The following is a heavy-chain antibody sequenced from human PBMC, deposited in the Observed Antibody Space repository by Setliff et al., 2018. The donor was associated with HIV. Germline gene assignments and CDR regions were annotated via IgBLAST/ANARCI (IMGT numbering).Heavy chain of an antibody. CDR2: IIPILGIA. J-gene: IGHJ4*02. D-gene: IGHD3-9*01. CDR1: GGTFSSYA. V-gene: IGHV1-69*10. CDR3: ARDGRVLQVLRYFDWLYYFDY. Sequence: GASVKVSCKASGGTFSSYAISWVRQAPGQGLEWMGGIIPILGIANYAQKFQGRVTITADKSTSTAYMELSSLRSEDTAVYYCARDGRVLQVLRYFDWLYYFDYWGRGTLVTVSS.